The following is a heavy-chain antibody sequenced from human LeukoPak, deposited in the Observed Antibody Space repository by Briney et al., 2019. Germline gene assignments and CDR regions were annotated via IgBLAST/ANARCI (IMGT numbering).Heavy chain of an antibody. CDR1: GGTFSSYA. CDR3: ARGSSGWYNWFDP. J-gene: IGHJ5*02. Sequence: SVKVSCKASGGTFSSYAISWVRQAPGQGLECLGGIIPIFGTANYAQKFQGRVTITADESTSTAYMELSSLRSEDTAVYYCARGSSGWYNWFDPWGQGTLVTVSS. D-gene: IGHD6-19*01. CDR2: IIPIFGTA. V-gene: IGHV1-69*13.